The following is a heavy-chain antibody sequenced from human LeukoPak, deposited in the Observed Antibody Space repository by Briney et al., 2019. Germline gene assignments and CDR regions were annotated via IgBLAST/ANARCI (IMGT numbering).Heavy chain of an antibody. Sequence: PAGGSLRLSCAASGFTVSGDYMSWVRQAPGKGLEWDSIIYRAGSTHYADSVKGRFIISRDNSKNTLELQMNSLRADDTAVYYCARMGLWFGELLGRRDYWGQGTQVTVSS. D-gene: IGHD3-10*01. CDR3: ARMGLWFGELLGRRDY. J-gene: IGHJ4*02. CDR2: IYRAGST. V-gene: IGHV3-66*01. CDR1: GFTVSGDY.